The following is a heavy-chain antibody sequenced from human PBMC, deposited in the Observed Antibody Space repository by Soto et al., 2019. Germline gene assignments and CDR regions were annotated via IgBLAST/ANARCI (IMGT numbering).Heavy chain of an antibody. V-gene: IGHV1-69*02. CDR3: ARGPRGYGGDQFDY. J-gene: IGHJ4*02. CDR2: IIPILGIA. CDR1: GGTFSSYT. Sequence: QVQLVQSGAEVKKPGSSVKVSCKASGGTFSSYTISWVRQAPGQGLEWMGRIIPILGIANYAQKFQGRGTSTADKATSTDDMEVRSRRAGDTAVYYCARGPRGYGGDQFDYWGQGTLVTVSS. D-gene: IGHD5-12*01.